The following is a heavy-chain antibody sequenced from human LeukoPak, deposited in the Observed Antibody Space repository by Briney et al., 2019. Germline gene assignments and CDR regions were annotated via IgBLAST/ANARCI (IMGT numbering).Heavy chain of an antibody. V-gene: IGHV3-15*01. CDR1: GFTFSSYA. J-gene: IGHJ3*02. CDR2: IKSRADGETT. Sequence: PGRSLRLSCAASGFTFSSYAMHWVRQAPGKGLEWVGRIKSRADGETTDYAAPVKGRFTTSRDNSKNTLQMNSLKIEDTAVYYCTTEYEGSGSAFDIWGQGTMVTVSS. D-gene: IGHD1-26*01. CDR3: TTEYEGSGSAFDI.